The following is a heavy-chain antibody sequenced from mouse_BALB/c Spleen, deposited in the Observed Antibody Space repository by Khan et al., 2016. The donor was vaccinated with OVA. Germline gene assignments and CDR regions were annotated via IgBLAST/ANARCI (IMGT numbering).Heavy chain of an antibody. D-gene: IGHD2-4*01. CDR3: ASCDYDVGAWFAY. Sequence: VQLQQSGAELVKPGASVKLSCTASDFNIKDTYMHWVKQRPEQGLEWIGGIDPANGNTKYDPKFQGKATIPVDTSSKTAYLQLSSLTSEDTDVYYCASCDYDVGAWFAYWGQGTLVTVSA. J-gene: IGHJ3*01. V-gene: IGHV14-3*02. CDR2: IDPANGNT. CDR1: DFNIKDTY.